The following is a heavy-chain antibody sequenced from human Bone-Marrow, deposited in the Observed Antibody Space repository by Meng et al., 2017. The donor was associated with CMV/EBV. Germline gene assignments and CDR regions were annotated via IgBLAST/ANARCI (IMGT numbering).Heavy chain of an antibody. V-gene: IGHV3-23*01. J-gene: IGHJ3*02. D-gene: IGHD1-14*01. CDR2: ISGSGGST. CDR1: GFTFSSYA. Sequence: GGSLRLSCAASGFTFSSYAMSWVRQAPGKGLEWVSAISGSGGSTYYADSVKGRFTISRDNSKNTLYLQMNSLRAEDTAIYYCAKALGLTGDAFDIWGQGTMVTVSS. CDR3: AKALGLTGDAFDI.